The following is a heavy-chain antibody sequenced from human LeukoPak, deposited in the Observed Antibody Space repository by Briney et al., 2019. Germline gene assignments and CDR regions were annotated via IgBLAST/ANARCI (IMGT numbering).Heavy chain of an antibody. CDR3: ARDKRFLEWLGAFDI. CDR1: GGSISSTSYY. CDR2: MYNSGTT. J-gene: IGHJ3*02. Sequence: SETLSLTCSVSGGSISSTSYYWGWIRQPPGKGLEWIGSMYNSGTTYYNPSVKSRVGISVDTSKNQFSLKLSSVTAADTAVYYCARDKRFLEWLGAFDIWGQGTMVTVSS. D-gene: IGHD3-3*01. V-gene: IGHV4-39*07.